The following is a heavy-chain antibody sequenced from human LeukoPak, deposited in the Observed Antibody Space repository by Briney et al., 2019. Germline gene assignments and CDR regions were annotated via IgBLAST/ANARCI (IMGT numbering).Heavy chain of an antibody. CDR2: IYYSGST. V-gene: IGHV4-59*08. CDR1: GGSISSYY. CDR3: ARQSPRFFDY. J-gene: IGHJ4*02. Sequence: SGTLSLTCTVSGGSISSYYWSWIRQPPGKGLEWIGYIYYSGSTNYNPSLKSRVTISVDTSKNQFSLKLSSVTAADTAVYYCARQSPRFFDYWGQGTLVTVSS.